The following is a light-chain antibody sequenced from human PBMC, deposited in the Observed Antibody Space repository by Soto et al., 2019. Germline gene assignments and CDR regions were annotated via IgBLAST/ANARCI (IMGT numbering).Light chain of an antibody. CDR3: CSYAGRYTYV. V-gene: IGLV2-11*01. Sequence: QSALTQPRSVSGSPGQSVSISCTGTSSDVGGYTYVSWYQQRPGKAPKVMIYDVSKRPSGVPDRFSGSKSGNTASLTISGLQSEDEADYYCCSYAGRYTYVFGTGTKVTVL. J-gene: IGLJ1*01. CDR2: DVS. CDR1: SSDVGGYTY.